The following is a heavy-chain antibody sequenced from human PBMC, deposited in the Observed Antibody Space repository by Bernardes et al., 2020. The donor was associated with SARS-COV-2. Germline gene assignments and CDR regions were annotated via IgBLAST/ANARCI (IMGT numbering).Heavy chain of an antibody. CDR1: GGSISTSTYY. Sequence: SETLSLTCTVSGGSISTSTYYWGWLPQSPGKGLEWIVTIYCTGSTYYNPSLKSRVTISVDTSKNQFSLRLTSVTAADTSVYYCARAPPEGVAGMGLFDYWGQGTLVTVSS. J-gene: IGHJ4*02. D-gene: IGHD6-19*01. CDR2: IYCTGST. CDR3: ARAPPEGVAGMGLFDY. V-gene: IGHV4-39*01.